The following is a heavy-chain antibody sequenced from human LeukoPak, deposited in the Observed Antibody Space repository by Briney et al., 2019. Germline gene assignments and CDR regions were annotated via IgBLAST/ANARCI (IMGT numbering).Heavy chain of an antibody. CDR1: GGSISSSSYY. CDR3: ARLPEYQLRLIGSNYYYYGMDV. CDR2: IYYSGST. D-gene: IGHD2-2*01. Sequence: SETLSLTCTVSGGSISSSSYYWGWIRQPPGKGLEWIGSIYYSGSTYYNPSLKSRVTISVDTSKNQFSLKLSSVTAADTAVYYCARLPEYQLRLIGSNYYYYGMDVWGQGTTVTVSS. V-gene: IGHV4-39*07. J-gene: IGHJ6*02.